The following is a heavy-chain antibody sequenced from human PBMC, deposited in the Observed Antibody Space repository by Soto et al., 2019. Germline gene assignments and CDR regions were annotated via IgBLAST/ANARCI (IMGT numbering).Heavy chain of an antibody. Sequence: QVQLQESGPGLVKPSETLSLTCTVSGGSISSYYWSWIRQPPGKGLEWIGYIYYSGSTNYNPSLKSRVTISVDTSKNQSSRKLSSVTAADTAVYYCARAALGATWEYFQHWGQGTLVTVSS. J-gene: IGHJ1*01. CDR2: IYYSGST. D-gene: IGHD1-26*01. CDR1: GGSISSYY. V-gene: IGHV4-59*08. CDR3: ARAALGATWEYFQH.